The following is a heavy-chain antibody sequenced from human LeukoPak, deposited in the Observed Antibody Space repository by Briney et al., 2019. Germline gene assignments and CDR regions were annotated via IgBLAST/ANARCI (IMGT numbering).Heavy chain of an antibody. CDR3: ATDRDNSDWQKRFDS. D-gene: IGHD2-21*02. Sequence: GGSLRLSRAASGFTFSSYAMSWVRQAPGKGLEWVSAISGSGGSTYYADSVKGRFTISRDNSKNTLYLQMNSLRAEDTAVYYCATDRDNSDWQKRFDSWGQGTLVTVSS. CDR1: GFTFSSYA. CDR2: ISGSGGST. J-gene: IGHJ4*02. V-gene: IGHV3-23*01.